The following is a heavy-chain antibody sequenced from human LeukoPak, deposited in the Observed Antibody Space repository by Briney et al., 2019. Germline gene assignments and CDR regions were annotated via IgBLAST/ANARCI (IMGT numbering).Heavy chain of an antibody. V-gene: IGHV3-21*01. J-gene: IGHJ2*01. D-gene: IGHD3-10*01. CDR2: IDSSSGYM. CDR3: AKGPLGELLPNHWYFDL. Sequence: GGSLRLSCAASGFTFSSYSMNWVRQAPGKGLEWVSSIDSSSGYMYYADSVKGRFTVSRDNAKNSLYLQMNSLRAEDTAVYYCAKGPLGELLPNHWYFDLWGRGSLVTVSS. CDR1: GFTFSSYS.